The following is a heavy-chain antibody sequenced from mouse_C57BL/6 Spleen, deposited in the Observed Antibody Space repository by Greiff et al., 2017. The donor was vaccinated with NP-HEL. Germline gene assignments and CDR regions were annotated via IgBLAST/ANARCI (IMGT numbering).Heavy chain of an antibody. Sequence: EVKLEESGGGLVQPGGSMKLSCVASGFTFSNYWMNWVRQSPEKGLEWVAQIRLKSDNYATPYAESVKGRITISRDDSKSRAYLQMNNLRAEDTGVYSGNYDGYYRHDYAMDYWGQGTSVTVSS. V-gene: IGHV6-3*01. J-gene: IGHJ4*01. D-gene: IGHD2-3*01. CDR1: GFTFSNYW. CDR3: NYDGYYRHDYAMDY. CDR2: IRLKSDNYAT.